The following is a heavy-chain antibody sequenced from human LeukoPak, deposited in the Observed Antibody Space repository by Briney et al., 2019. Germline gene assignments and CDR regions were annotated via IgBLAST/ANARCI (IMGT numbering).Heavy chain of an antibody. CDR3: ASRFDY. J-gene: IGHJ4*02. CDR2: ISYDGSNK. Sequence: GGSLRLSCAASGFTFSSYGMHWVRQAPGKGLEWVAVISYDGSNKYYADSVKGRFTISRDNSKNTLYLQMNSLRAEDTAVHYCASRFDYWGQGTLVTVSS. V-gene: IGHV3-30*03. CDR1: GFTFSSYG.